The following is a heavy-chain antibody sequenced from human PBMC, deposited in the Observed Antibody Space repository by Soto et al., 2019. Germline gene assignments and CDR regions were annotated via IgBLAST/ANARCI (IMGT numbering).Heavy chain of an antibody. CDR1: GYTFSSYH. CDR2: ISAYNGNT. CDR3: ARDGPPTDY. J-gene: IGHJ4*02. Sequence: QVQLVQSGAEVKKPGASVKVSCKASGYTFSSYHISWVRQAPGQGLEWMGWISAYNGNTNYAQKLQGRVTITTDTSASTAYIELRSLRSDDKAVYYCARDGPPTDYWGQGTLVTVSS. V-gene: IGHV1-18*01.